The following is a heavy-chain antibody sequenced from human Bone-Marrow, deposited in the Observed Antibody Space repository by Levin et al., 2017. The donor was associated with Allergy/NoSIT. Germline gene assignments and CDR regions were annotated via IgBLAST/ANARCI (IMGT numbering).Heavy chain of an antibody. CDR2: VYFTITS. D-gene: IGHD3-9*01. J-gene: IGHJ6*02. V-gene: IGHV4-61*01. CDR1: GDSVSSGNYY. Sequence: GSLRLSCTVSGDSVSSGNYYWSWIRQSPGKGLEWIGYVYFTITSTYNPSLEGRVAITLDKSNHQFSLRLSSVTAADTAVYYCARDRYYDILTGNYSYGLDVWGQGTTVTVSS. CDR3: ARDRYYDILTGNYSYGLDV.